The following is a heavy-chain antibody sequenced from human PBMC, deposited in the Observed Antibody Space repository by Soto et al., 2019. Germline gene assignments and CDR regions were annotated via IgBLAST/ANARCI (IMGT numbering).Heavy chain of an antibody. Sequence: QVQLVQSGAEVKKPGASVKVSCKASGDTFTRCGISWVRQAPGQGLEWMGWISAYNAKTDYAQKFQGRVTLTTDTYTSTADMELSSLRSDDTAVYYCYAADFYYYGMDVWGPGNTVTVSS. CDR1: GDTFTRCG. J-gene: IGHJ6*02. V-gene: IGHV1-18*01. CDR3: YAADFYYYGMDV. CDR2: ISAYNAKT. D-gene: IGHD2-2*01.